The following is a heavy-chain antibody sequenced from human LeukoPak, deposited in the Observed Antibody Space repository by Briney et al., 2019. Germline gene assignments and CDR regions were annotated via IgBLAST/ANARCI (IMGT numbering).Heavy chain of an antibody. V-gene: IGHV4-34*01. CDR3: ARGARMRVSSSYHY. CDR2: INHSGST. Sequence: SETLSLTCAVYGGSFSDYYWSWIRQPPGKGLEWIGEINHSGSTNYNPSLKSRVTISVDTSKNQFSLKLSSVTAADTAVYYCARGARMRVSSSYHYWGQGTLVTVSS. J-gene: IGHJ4*02. D-gene: IGHD6-6*01. CDR1: GGSFSDYY.